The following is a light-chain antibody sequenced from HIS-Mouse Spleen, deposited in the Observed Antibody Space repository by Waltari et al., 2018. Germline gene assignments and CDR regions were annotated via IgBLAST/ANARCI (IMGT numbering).Light chain of an antibody. CDR2: EGS. V-gene: IGLV2-23*01. Sequence: QSALTQPASVSGSPGQSITTSCTGTSSDVGGFNLVPWYQQHPGKAPKLMIYEGSKRPSGVSNRFSGSKSGNTASLTISGLQAEDEADYYCCSYAGSSTWVFGGGTKLTVL. J-gene: IGLJ3*02. CDR1: SSDVGGFNL. CDR3: CSYAGSSTWV.